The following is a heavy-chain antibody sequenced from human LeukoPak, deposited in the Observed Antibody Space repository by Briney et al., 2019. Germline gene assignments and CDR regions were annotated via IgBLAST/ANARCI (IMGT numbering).Heavy chain of an antibody. J-gene: IGHJ4*02. CDR2: ISGSGGST. Sequence: PGASLRLSCAASGFTFSSYAMSWVRQAPGKGLEWVSAISGSGGSTYYADSVKGRFTISRDNSKNTLYLQMNSLRAEDTAVYYCAKVPYRITYYYFDYWGQGTRVTVSS. CDR3: AKVPYRITYYYFDY. D-gene: IGHD3-10*01. CDR1: GFTFSSYA. V-gene: IGHV3-23*01.